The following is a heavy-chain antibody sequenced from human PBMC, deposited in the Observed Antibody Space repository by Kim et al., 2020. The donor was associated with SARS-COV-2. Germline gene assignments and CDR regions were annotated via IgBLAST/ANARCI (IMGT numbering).Heavy chain of an antibody. J-gene: IGHJ4*02. V-gene: IGHV1-46*01. D-gene: IGHD1-26*01. CDR3: ARESGGSYVDY. Sequence: SYAQKFQGRGTMTRDTSTSTVYMELSSLRSEDTAVYYCARESGGSYVDYWGQGTLVTVSS.